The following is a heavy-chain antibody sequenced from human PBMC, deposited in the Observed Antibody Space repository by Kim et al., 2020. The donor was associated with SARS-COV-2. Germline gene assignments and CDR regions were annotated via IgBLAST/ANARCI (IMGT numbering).Heavy chain of an antibody. CDR3: ARRSIVDYYYGMDV. CDR2: IYSGGST. CDR1: GFTVSSNY. Sequence: GGSLRLSCAASGFTVSSNYMSWVRQAPGKGLEWVSVIYSGGSTYYADSVKGRFTISRDNSKNTLYLQMNSLRAEDTAVYYCARRSIVDYYYGMDVWGQGTTVTVSS. D-gene: IGHD1-26*01. V-gene: IGHV3-53*01. J-gene: IGHJ6*02.